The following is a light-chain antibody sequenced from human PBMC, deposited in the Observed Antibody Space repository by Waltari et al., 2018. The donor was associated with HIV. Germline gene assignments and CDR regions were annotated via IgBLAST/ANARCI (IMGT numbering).Light chain of an antibody. Sequence: QTVVTQEPSFSVSPGGTVTLTCGLSSGSVSTSYSPSWYQQTPGQAPPTLIYNTNTRSSGVPDRFSASILGNKAALTITGAQADDESNYYCVLYMGSGIWVFGGGTKLTVL. J-gene: IGLJ3*02. CDR2: NTN. V-gene: IGLV8-61*01. CDR1: SGSVSTSYS. CDR3: VLYMGSGIWV.